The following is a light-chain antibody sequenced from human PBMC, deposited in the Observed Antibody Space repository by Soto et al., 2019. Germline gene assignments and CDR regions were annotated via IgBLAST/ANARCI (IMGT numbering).Light chain of an antibody. Sequence: EIVLTQSPGTLSLSPGERATLSCRASQSISSSYLAWYRQKPGQAPRLLIYGVSSRATGIPDRFSGSGSGKDFTLTISRLEPEDFAVYYCQQYDSAPRTFGGGTKVDI. CDR3: QQYDSAPRT. J-gene: IGKJ4*01. CDR1: QSISSSY. V-gene: IGKV3-20*01. CDR2: GVS.